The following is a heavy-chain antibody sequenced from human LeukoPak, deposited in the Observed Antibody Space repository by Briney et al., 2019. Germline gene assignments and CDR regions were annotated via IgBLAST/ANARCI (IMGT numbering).Heavy chain of an antibody. CDR1: GGSFSGYY. CDR3: ASGTYCSGGSCYSATDY. J-gene: IGHJ4*02. Sequence: SETLSLTCAVYGGSFSGYYWSWIRQPPGKGLEWIGEINHSGSTNYNPSLKSRVTVSVDTSKNQFSLKLSSVTAADTAVYYCASGTYCSGGSCYSATDYWGQGTLVTVSS. V-gene: IGHV4-34*01. D-gene: IGHD2-15*01. CDR2: INHSGST.